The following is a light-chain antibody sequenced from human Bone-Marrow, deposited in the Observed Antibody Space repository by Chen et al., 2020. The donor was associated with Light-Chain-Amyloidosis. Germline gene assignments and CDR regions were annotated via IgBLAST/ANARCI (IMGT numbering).Light chain of an antibody. CDR3: PSAESSGSDEVI. CDR1: DLPTKY. J-gene: IGLJ2*01. CDR2: RDT. Sequence: SYELTQPPSVSVSPGQTARITCSGDDLPTKYAYWYQQKPGQAPVLVIHRDTERPSGISERFSGFSSGTTATLTISGVQAEDEAYYHGPSAESSGSDEVIFGGGTTLTVL. V-gene: IGLV3-25*03.